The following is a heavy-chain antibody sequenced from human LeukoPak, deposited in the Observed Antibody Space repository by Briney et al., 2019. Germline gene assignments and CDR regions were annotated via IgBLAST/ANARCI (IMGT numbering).Heavy chain of an antibody. Sequence: GGSLRLFCAASGFTFSNAWMSLVRQAPGQGLQSVGRFKSQTDGGTTDYAAPVKGRFTISRDDSKNTLYLQMNSLKTEDTAVYYCTTTMVRESLNYYYYYGMDVWGKGTTVTVSS. CDR3: TTTMVRESLNYYYYYGMDV. D-gene: IGHD3-10*01. J-gene: IGHJ6*04. V-gene: IGHV3-15*01. CDR1: GFTFSNAW. CDR2: FKSQTDGGTT.